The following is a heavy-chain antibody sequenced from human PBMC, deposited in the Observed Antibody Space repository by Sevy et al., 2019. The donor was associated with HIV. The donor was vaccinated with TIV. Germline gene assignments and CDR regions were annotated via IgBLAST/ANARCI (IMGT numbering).Heavy chain of an antibody. CDR1: GFTFSSYA. J-gene: IGHJ5*02. Sequence: GGSLRLSCAASGFTFSSYARHWVRQAPGKGLEWVAVISYDGSNKYYADSVKGRFTISRDNSKNTLYLQMNSLRAEDTAVYYCARDQHDYGGNLRTGWFDPWGQGTLVTVSS. CDR3: ARDQHDYGGNLRTGWFDP. CDR2: ISYDGSNK. V-gene: IGHV3-30-3*01. D-gene: IGHD4-17*01.